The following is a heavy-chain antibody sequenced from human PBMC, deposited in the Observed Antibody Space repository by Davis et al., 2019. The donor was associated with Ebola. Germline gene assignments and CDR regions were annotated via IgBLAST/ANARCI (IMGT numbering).Heavy chain of an antibody. CDR3: ASSRDGYPNALDY. J-gene: IGHJ4*02. CDR2: IYPGDSDT. D-gene: IGHD5-24*01. Sequence: GGSLRLSCKGSGYSFTSYYIGWVRQLTGKGLEWMGIIYPGDSDTRYRPSFQGQVTISADKSISTAYLQWSSLKASDTAMYYCASSRDGYPNALDYWGQGTLVTVSS. CDR1: GYSFTSYY. V-gene: IGHV5-51*01.